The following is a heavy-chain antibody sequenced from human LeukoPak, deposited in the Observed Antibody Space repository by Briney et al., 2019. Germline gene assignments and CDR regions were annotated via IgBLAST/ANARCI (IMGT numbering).Heavy chain of an antibody. Sequence: SETLSLTCTVSGGSISSYYWSWIRQPPGKGLEWIGYIYYSGSTNYNPSLKSRVTISVDTSKNQFSLKLSSVTAADTAVYYCARHRGGPRYYDSSGYVLFDYWGQGTLVTVSS. V-gene: IGHV4-59*08. CDR2: IYYSGST. D-gene: IGHD3-22*01. CDR3: ARHRGGPRYYDSSGYVLFDY. CDR1: GGSISSYY. J-gene: IGHJ4*02.